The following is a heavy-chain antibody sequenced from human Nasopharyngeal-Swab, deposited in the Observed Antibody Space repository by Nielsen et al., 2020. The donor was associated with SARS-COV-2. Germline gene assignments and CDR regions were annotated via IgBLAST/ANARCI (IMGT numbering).Heavy chain of an antibody. J-gene: IGHJ6*03. D-gene: IGHD1-14*01. Sequence: RQAPGKGLEWIGSIYYSGSTYYNPSHKSRVTISVDTSKNQFSLKLSSVTAADTAVYYCARQIPEIRYYYYYMDVWGKGTTITVSS. CDR3: ARQIPEIRYYYYYMDV. CDR2: IYYSGST. V-gene: IGHV4-39*01.